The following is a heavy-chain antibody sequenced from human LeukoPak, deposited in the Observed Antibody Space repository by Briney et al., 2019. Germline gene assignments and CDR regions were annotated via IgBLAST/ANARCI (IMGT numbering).Heavy chain of an antibody. J-gene: IGHJ4*02. CDR2: ISSSSDAI. CDR3: ARAMRSGYDY. V-gene: IGHV3-48*02. Sequence: GGSLRLSCAASGFTFSNYGMNWVRQAPGKRLEWVSYISSSSDAIYYADPVKGRFTISRDNAENSLYLQLNSLRDEDTAVYYCARAMRSGYDYWGQGTLVTVSS. CDR1: GFTFSNYG. D-gene: IGHD5-12*01.